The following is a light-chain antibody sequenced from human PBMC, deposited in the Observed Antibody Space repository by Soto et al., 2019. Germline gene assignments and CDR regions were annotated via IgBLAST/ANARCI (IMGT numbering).Light chain of an antibody. CDR3: QQYNKWPPLT. CDR1: QSVSSD. V-gene: IGKV3-15*01. J-gene: IGKJ4*01. Sequence: EIVMTQSPATLSVSPGVRATLSCRASQSVSSDLAWYQQKPGQAPRLLIYDASTRATGIPVRFSGSGSGTEFTLTISGLQSEDFALYYCQQYNKWPPLTFGGGTKVEI. CDR2: DAS.